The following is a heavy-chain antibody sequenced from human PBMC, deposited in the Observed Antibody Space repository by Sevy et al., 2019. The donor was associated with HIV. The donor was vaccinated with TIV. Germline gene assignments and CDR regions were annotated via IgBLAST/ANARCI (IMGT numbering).Heavy chain of an antibody. CDR1: GFTFSTYA. V-gene: IGHV3-23*01. CDR3: AKAGVRVGGTFDLFYFDY. Sequence: LSLTCAASGFTFSTYAMSWVRQAPGKGLEWVSGISGSGVTTYYADSVKGRFTISRDNSKNTLYLQMNSLTAEDTAVYYCAKAGVRVGGTFDLFYFDYWGQGTLVTVSS. D-gene: IGHD6-19*01. CDR2: ISGSGVTT. J-gene: IGHJ4*02.